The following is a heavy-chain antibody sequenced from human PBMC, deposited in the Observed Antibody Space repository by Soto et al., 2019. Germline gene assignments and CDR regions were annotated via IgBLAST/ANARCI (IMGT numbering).Heavy chain of an antibody. CDR1: GFTFSSYG. CDR2: ISYDGSNK. Sequence: LRLSCAASGFTFSSYGMHWVRQAPGKGLEWVAVISYDGSNKYYADSVKGRFTISRDNSKNTLYLQMNSLRAEDTAVYYCAKDPEEYYYDSSPGYWGQGTLVTV. J-gene: IGHJ4*02. D-gene: IGHD3-22*01. CDR3: AKDPEEYYYDSSPGY. V-gene: IGHV3-30*18.